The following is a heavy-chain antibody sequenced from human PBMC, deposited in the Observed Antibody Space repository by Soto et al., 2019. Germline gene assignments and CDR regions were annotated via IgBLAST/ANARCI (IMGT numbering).Heavy chain of an antibody. CDR2: IYSDNNT. V-gene: IGHV3-53*02. CDR3: ARHASAMGV. CDR1: GFTVSSDS. Sequence: EVQLVETGGDLIQPGGSLRLSCAASGFTVSSDSMTWVRQAPGKGLEWVSIIYSDNNTDYADSVKGGFSISRDTSKNILYLQMNSLRAEDTAEYYCARHASAMGVWGQGTTVTVSS. J-gene: IGHJ6*02.